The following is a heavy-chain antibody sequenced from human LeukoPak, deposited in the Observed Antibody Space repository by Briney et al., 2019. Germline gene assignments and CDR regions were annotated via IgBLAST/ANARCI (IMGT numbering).Heavy chain of an antibody. V-gene: IGHV4-39*01. Sequence: ASETLSLTCTVSGGSISSSSFYWGWIRQTPGKGLEWIGSVYYSGSIYYNPSLESRVTLSADTSKNRFSLRLSSVTAADTAVYYCVRQLPYYSIWGSYHYYFDYWGQGTLVTVSS. D-gene: IGHD3-16*01. J-gene: IGHJ4*02. CDR2: VYYSGSI. CDR1: GGSISSSSFY. CDR3: VRQLPYYSIWGSYHYYFDY.